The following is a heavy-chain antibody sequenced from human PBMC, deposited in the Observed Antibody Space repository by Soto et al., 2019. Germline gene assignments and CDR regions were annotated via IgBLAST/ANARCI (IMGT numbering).Heavy chain of an antibody. V-gene: IGHV3-49*03. Sequence: EEQLEESGGDLVEPGRSLRLSCTASGFTFGDYAMSWFRQAPGKGLEWVGFIGPKVYGGAIDYAAPVKGRFSISRDDSKNIAYLQMNSLKSEDTAVYYCARDGGYCGYGCHIGNWYFGLWGRGTLVTVSS. CDR3: ARDGGYCGYGCHIGNWYFGL. D-gene: IGHD3-22*01. CDR1: GFTFGDYA. CDR2: IGPKVYGGAI. J-gene: IGHJ2*01.